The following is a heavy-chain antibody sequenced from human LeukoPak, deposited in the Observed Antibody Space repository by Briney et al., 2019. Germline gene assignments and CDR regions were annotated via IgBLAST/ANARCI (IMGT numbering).Heavy chain of an antibody. V-gene: IGHV4-59*01. CDR2: IYY. D-gene: IGHD5-12*01. Sequence: SETLSLTCTVSGGSISSYYWSWIRRPPGKGLEWIGYIYYNPSLKSRVTISVDTSKNQFSLKLSSVTAADTAVYYCASHSGYDSIDYWGQGTLVTVSS. CDR1: GGSISSYY. J-gene: IGHJ4*02. CDR3: ASHSGYDSIDY.